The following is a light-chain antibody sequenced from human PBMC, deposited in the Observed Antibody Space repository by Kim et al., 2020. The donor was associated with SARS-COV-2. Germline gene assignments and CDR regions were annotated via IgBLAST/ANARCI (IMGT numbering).Light chain of an antibody. J-gene: IGKJ4*01. CDR2: AAS. V-gene: IGKV1D-12*01. CDR1: QGISSW. CDR3: QQAKKFPLT. Sequence: ASVGDRVTITCRASQGISSWLAWYQQRSGKAPELLIYAASNLQSGVPSRFSGSGSGTHFTLTITSLQPEDFATYYCQQAKKFPLTFGGGTKVDIK.